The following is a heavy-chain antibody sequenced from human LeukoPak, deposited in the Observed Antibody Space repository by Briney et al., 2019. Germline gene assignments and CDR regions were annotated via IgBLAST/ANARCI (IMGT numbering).Heavy chain of an antibody. V-gene: IGHV1-18*01. CDR3: ARDRAVVAAEQDY. Sequence: EASVKVSCKASGYTFTSYGISWVRQAPGQGPEWMGWISAYNGNTNYAQNRQGRVTLTTDTSTSTAYMELRSLRSDDTAVYYCARDRAVVAAEQDYWGQGTLVTVSS. D-gene: IGHD2-15*01. CDR1: GYTFTSYG. J-gene: IGHJ4*02. CDR2: ISAYNGNT.